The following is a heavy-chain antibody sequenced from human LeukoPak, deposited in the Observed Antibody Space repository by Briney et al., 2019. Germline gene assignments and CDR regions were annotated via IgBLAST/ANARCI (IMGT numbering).Heavy chain of an antibody. CDR2: INPSGHTT. CDR3: ARDNSIADRGWWFDP. V-gene: IGHV1-46*01. CDR1: GYTFTSYD. J-gene: IGHJ5*02. D-gene: IGHD4-23*01. Sequence: ASVKVSCKASGYTFTSYDINWVRQATGQGLEWMGIINPSGHTTDYAQKFQGRVTMTRDTPTSTVYMELSSLRSDDTAVYYCARDNSIADRGWWFDPWGQGTLVTVSS.